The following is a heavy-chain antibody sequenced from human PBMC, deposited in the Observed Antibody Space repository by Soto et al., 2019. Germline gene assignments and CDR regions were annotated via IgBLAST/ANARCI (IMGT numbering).Heavy chain of an antibody. CDR2: IIPVFGTP. D-gene: IGHD3-22*01. J-gene: IGHJ3*02. CDR1: AGTFNSYA. CDR3: ARSLGLEVGAFDI. Sequence: QVQLVQSGAEVKKPGSSVKVSCKASAGTFNSYAVSWVRQAPAQGLEWMGGIIPVFGTPKYAQKFQGRVTITADESTSTAYMELNSLRSEDTAVYYCARSLGLEVGAFDIWGQGTMVIVSS. V-gene: IGHV1-69*01.